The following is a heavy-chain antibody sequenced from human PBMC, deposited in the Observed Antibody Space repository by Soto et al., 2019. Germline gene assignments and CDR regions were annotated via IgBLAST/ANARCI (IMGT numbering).Heavy chain of an antibody. V-gene: IGHV4-39*07. CDR2: INHSGST. J-gene: IGHJ4*02. CDR3: ARAAPRYCSGGSCYSGRAY. Sequence: SETLSLTCTVSGGSISSSSYYWSWIRQPPGKGLEWIGEINHSGSTNYNPSLKRRVTISVDTSKNQFSLKLSSVTAADTAVYYCARAAPRYCSGGSCYSGRAYWGQGTLVTVSS. CDR1: GGSISSSSYY. D-gene: IGHD2-15*01.